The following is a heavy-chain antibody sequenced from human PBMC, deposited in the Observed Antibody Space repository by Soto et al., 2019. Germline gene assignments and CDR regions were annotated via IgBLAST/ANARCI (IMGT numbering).Heavy chain of an antibody. CDR3: ARARVGASSFDY. Sequence: SETLSLTCTVSGDSISSHYSYYWSWIRQTPGKGLEWIGYVYRSGSTNYNPSLKSRVTISVDTSKNQFSLKLSSVTAADTAVYYCARARVGASSFDYWGQGTLVTVSS. D-gene: IGHD1-26*01. CDR1: GDSISSHYSYY. CDR2: VYRSGST. V-gene: IGHV4-59*08. J-gene: IGHJ4*02.